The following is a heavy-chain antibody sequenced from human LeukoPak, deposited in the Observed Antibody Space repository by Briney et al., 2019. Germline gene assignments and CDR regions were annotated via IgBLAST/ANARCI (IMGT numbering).Heavy chain of an antibody. J-gene: IGHJ4*02. Sequence: GGSLRLSCAASAFSFSSYDMHWVRQAPGKGLEWVAFIRYDGGGDKYYADSVKGRFSISRDNSKNTLFLQMNSLRPEDTAVYYCAKELHAPDSAIEFDYWGQGTLVTVSS. CDR3: AKELHAPDSAIEFDY. CDR2: IRYDGGGDK. D-gene: IGHD2-15*01. V-gene: IGHV3-30*02. CDR1: AFSFSSYD.